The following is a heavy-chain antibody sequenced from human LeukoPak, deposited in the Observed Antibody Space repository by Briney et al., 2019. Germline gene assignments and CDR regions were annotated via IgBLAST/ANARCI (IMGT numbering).Heavy chain of an antibody. D-gene: IGHD1-1*01. CDR1: GFTFGDYA. Sequence: GGSLRLSCTASGFTFGDYAMSWIRQAPGKGLEWVGFIRSKAYGETADYAASVKGRFTISRDDSKAIAYLQMNSLKTEDTAVYHCTRDRGAYNLYDYWGQGTLVTVPS. V-gene: IGHV3-49*03. CDR2: IRSKAYGETA. CDR3: TRDRGAYNLYDY. J-gene: IGHJ4*02.